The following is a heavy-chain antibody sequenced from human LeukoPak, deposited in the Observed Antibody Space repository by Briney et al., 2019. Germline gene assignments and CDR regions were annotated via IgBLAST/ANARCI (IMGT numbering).Heavy chain of an antibody. V-gene: IGHV3-48*04. D-gene: IGHD2-15*01. CDR3: ARSDCSGGACYSDY. CDR2: TSPSSSTI. Sequence: GGSLRLSCVASGLTFSAYTMNWVRQAPGKGLEWISYTSPSSSTIYYAASVQGRFTISRDDAKNSLFLQLSSLRADDTAVYYCARSDCSGGACYSDYWGQGTLVTVSS. CDR1: GLTFSAYT. J-gene: IGHJ4*02.